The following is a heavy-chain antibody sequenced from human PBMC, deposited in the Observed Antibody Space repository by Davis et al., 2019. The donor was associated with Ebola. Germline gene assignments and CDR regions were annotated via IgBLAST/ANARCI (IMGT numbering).Heavy chain of an antibody. CDR1: GFTFSSYW. J-gene: IGHJ4*02. V-gene: IGHV3-74*03. CDR3: ATDRNWDFDY. D-gene: IGHD7-27*01. Sequence: GESLKISCAASGFTFSSYWMHWVRQAPGKGLVWVSCINRDGSTTTYADSVKGRFTISRDNAKNTLYLQMNSLRAEDTAVYYCATDRNWDFDYWGQGTLVTVSS. CDR2: INRDGSTT.